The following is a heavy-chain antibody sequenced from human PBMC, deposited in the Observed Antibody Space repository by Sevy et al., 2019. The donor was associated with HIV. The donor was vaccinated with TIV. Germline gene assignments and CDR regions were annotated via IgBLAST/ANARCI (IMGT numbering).Heavy chain of an antibody. CDR1: GFTFNNYG. D-gene: IGHD3-22*01. CDR2: IWNDQINK. V-gene: IGHV3-33*03. CDR3: ASLPNNYYDTSGSSGDDAFDL. J-gene: IGHJ3*01. Sequence: GGYLRLSCAASGFTFNNYGMHWVRQAPGKGLEWVAVIWNDQINKHYADSVKGRFTISRDNSKNTLYLQMNSLRAEDTAVYYCASLPNNYYDTSGSSGDDAFDLWGRGTMVTVSS.